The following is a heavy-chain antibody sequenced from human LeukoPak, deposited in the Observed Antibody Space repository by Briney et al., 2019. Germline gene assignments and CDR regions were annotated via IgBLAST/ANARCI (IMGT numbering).Heavy chain of an antibody. V-gene: IGHV1-69*05. CDR3: ARDGYNYGVY. CDR2: IIPIFGTA. CDR1: GGTFSSYA. Sequence: AASVKVSCKASGGTFSSYAISWVRQAPGQGLEWMGRIIPIFGTANYAQKFQGRVTITTDESTSTAYMELSSLRSEDTAVYYCARDGYNYGVYWGQGTLVTVSS. J-gene: IGHJ4*02. D-gene: IGHD5-24*01.